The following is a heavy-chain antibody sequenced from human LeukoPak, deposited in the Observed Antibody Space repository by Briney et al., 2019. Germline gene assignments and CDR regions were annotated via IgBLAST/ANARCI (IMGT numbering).Heavy chain of an antibody. CDR2: INPSGGST. D-gene: IGHD3-10*01. V-gene: IGHV1-46*01. J-gene: IGHJ1*01. CDR1: GYTFTSYY. Sequence: GASVKVSCKASGYTFTSYYMHWVRQAPGQGLEWMGIINPSGGSTSYAQKFKGRVTMTRDMSTSTVYMELSSLRSEDTAVYYCARPDGSGSYYNNWGQGTLVTVSS. CDR3: ARPDGSGSYYNN.